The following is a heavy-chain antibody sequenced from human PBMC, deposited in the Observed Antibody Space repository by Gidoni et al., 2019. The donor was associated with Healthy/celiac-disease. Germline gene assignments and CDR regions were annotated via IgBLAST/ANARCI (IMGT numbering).Heavy chain of an antibody. CDR1: GFPFSSYA. V-gene: IGHV3-23*01. D-gene: IGHD5-12*01. J-gene: IGHJ4*02. CDR2: ISGSGGST. Sequence: EVQLLESGGGLLQPGWSLRLSCAASGFPFSSYAMSWVRQAPGKGLEWVSAISGSGGSTYYADSVKGRFTISRDNSKNTLYLQMNSLRAEDTAVYYGARTPAYEGSFDYWGQGTLVTVSS. CDR3: ARTPAYEGSFDY.